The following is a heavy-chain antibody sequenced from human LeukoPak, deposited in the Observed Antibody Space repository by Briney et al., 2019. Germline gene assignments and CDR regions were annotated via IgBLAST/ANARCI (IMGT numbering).Heavy chain of an antibody. J-gene: IGHJ4*02. CDR2: INHSGST. CDR3: ARGGGNSYPVDY. V-gene: IGHV4-34*01. Sequence: PSETLSLTCAVYGGSFSGYYWSWIRQPPGKGLEWIGEINHSGSTNYIPSLKSRVTISVNTSKNQFSLKLTSVTAADTAIYYCARGGGNSYPVDYWGQGTLVTVSS. D-gene: IGHD4-23*01. CDR1: GGSFSGYY.